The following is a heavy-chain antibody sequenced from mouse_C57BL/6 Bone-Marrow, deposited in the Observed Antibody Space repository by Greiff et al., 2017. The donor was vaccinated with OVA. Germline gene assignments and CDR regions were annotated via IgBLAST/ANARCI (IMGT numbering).Heavy chain of an antibody. CDR2: IDPSDSET. D-gene: IGHD1-1*01. CDR1: GYTFTSYW. Sequence: QVQLKQPGAELVRPGSSVKLSCKASGYTFTSYWMHWVKQRPIQGLEWIGNIDPSDSETHYNQKFKDKATLTVDKSSSTAYMQLSSLTSEDSAVYYCARSSYYGSSPWFAYWGQGTTLTVSS. J-gene: IGHJ2*01. CDR3: ARSSYYGSSPWFAY. V-gene: IGHV1-52*01.